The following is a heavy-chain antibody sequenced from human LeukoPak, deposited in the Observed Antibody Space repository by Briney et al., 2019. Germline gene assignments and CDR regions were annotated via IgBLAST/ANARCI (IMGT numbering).Heavy chain of an antibody. D-gene: IGHD2-15*01. Sequence: ASVKVSCKASGYTFTGHYMHWVRQAPGQGLEWMGWINPNSGGTNYAQKFQGRVTMTRDTSISTAYMELSRLRSDDTAVYYCARDYCSGGSCYGTFDYWGQGTLVTVSS. CDR2: INPNSGGT. CDR1: GYTFTGHY. J-gene: IGHJ4*02. V-gene: IGHV1-2*02. CDR3: ARDYCSGGSCYGTFDY.